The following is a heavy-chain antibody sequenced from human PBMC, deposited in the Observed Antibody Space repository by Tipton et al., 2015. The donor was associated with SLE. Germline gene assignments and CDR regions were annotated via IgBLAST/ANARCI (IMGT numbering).Heavy chain of an antibody. CDR1: GGSISSYY. D-gene: IGHD5-24*01. J-gene: IGHJ6*03. V-gene: IGHV4-59*12. Sequence: TLSLTCTVSGGSISSYYWSWIRQPPGKGLEWIGDIYYSGSTNYNPSLKSRVTISVDTSKNQFSLKLSSVTAADTAVYYCARDRRSRTYYYYMDVWGKGTTVTVSS. CDR3: ARDRRSRTYYYYMDV. CDR2: IYYSGST.